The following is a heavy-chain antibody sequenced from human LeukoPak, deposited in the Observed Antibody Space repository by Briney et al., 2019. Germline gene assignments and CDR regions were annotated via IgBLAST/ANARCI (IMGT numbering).Heavy chain of an antibody. CDR2: INHSGST. D-gene: IGHD2-2*01. CDR1: GGSFSGYY. CDR3: ARRCVSPSCYLY. Sequence: SETLSLTCAVYGGSFSGYYWSWIRQPPGKGLEWIGEINHSGSTNYNPSLKSRVTISVDTSKNQFSLKLSSVTAADTAVYYCARRCVSPSCYLYWGQGSLVTVSS. V-gene: IGHV4-34*01. J-gene: IGHJ4*02.